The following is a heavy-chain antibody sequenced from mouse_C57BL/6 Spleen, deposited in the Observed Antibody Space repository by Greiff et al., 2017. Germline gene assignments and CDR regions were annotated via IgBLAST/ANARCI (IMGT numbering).Heavy chain of an antibody. CDR3: AREGDFEGFAY. J-gene: IGHJ3*01. CDR2: IRYDGSN. V-gene: IGHV3-6*01. CDR1: GYSITSCYY. Sequence: VQLQESGPGLVKPSPSLSLTCSVTGYSITSCYYWNWIRQFPGNKLECMGYIRYDGSNNYNPSLKNRISITRDTSKNQFFLKLNSVTTEDTATYYCAREGDFEGFAYWGQGTLVTVSA. D-gene: IGHD2-4*01.